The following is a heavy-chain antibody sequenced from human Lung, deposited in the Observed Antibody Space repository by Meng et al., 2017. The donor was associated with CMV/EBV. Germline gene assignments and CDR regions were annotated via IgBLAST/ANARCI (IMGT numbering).Heavy chain of an antibody. Sequence: SXTXSLXCAISGDSVSSNSVAWNWIRQSPSRGLEWLGRTYYRSKWYNDYAVSVKSRITINPDTSKNQFSLQLKSVTPEDTAVYYCARGYSHRFDYWGQGTXVTVSS. D-gene: IGHD1-1*01. CDR3: ARGYSHRFDY. CDR2: TYYRSKWYN. V-gene: IGHV6-1*01. CDR1: GDSVSSNSVA. J-gene: IGHJ4*02.